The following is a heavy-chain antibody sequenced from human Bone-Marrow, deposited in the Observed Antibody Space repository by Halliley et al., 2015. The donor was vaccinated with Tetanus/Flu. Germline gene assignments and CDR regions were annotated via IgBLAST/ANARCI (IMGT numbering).Heavy chain of an antibody. V-gene: IGHV4-59*01. Sequence: TLSLTCTVSGGSINSYYWSWVRQSPGKGLQWVGYVYYLGTTNYNPSLQNRVTISVDTSENQFSLNLAAVTAADTAVNYCARSARATYYYDNTGYFSPDPSDFWGHGNLVTASS. CDR3: ARSARATYYYDNTGYFSPDPSDF. CDR2: VYYLGTT. J-gene: IGHJ5*01. CDR1: GGSINSYY. D-gene: IGHD3-22*01.